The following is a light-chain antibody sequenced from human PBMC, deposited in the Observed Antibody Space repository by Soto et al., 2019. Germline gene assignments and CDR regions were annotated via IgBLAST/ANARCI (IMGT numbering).Light chain of an antibody. J-gene: IGLJ2*01. CDR1: SSDVGGFNY. CDR3: DSYAGSYTFV. CDR2: DVT. V-gene: IGLV2-11*01. Sequence: QAALTQPRSVSGSPGQSVTISCTGTSSDVGGFNYVSWYQQHPGKAPQLMIYDVTKRPSGVPDRFSGSKSGYTASLTISGIQAADEADYYCDSYAGSYTFVVGGGTKLTVL.